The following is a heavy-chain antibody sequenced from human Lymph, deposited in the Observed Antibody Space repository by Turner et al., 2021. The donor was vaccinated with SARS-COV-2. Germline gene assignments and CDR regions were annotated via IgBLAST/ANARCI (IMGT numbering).Heavy chain of an antibody. CDR3: ARVLPYGDYFDF. CDR2: IYSGGST. V-gene: IGHV3-53*01. J-gene: IGHJ4*02. D-gene: IGHD4-17*01. Sequence: EVQLVEYGGGLIQPGGTLRRYCPASGFTVSSHYMRWVRQCPGKGLGWVSLIYSGGSTLYADSVKGRFTISRDNSKNTLYLQMNSLRADDTAVYYCARVLPYGDYFDFWGQGTLVTVSS. CDR1: GFTVSSHY.